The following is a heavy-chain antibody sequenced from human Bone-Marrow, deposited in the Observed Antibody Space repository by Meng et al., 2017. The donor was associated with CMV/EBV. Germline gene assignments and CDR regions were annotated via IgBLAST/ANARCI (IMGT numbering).Heavy chain of an antibody. Sequence: GGSLRLSCKGSGYSFTSYWIGWVRQMPGKGLEWMGIIYPGDSDTRYSPSFQGQVTSSADKSISTAYLQWSSLKASDTAMYYCARRGYYYDSSGYVRSYDTFDIWGQGTRVTGSS. J-gene: IGHJ3*02. V-gene: IGHV5-51*01. CDR3: ARRGYYYDSSGYVRSYDTFDI. CDR1: GYSFTSYW. D-gene: IGHD3-22*01. CDR2: IYPGDSDT.